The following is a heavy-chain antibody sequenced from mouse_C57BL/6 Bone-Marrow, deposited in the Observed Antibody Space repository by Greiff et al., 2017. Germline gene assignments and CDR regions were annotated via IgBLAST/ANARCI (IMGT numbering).Heavy chain of an antibody. J-gene: IGHJ1*03. CDR3: ARLRVTTRYVDD. CDR1: GYAFSSYW. CDR2: IYPGAGDT. D-gene: IGHD2-2*01. Sequence: VQLQESGAELVKPGASVKISCKASGYAFSSYWMHWVKQRPGKGLEWIGQIYPGAGDTNYNGKFKGKATLTADKSSSTAYMQLRSLTSEDSAVYCCARLRVTTRYVDDWGTGTTVTVSS. V-gene: IGHV1-80*01.